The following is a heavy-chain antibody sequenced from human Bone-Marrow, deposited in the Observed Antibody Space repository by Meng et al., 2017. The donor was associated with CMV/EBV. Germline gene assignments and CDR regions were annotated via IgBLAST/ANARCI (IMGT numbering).Heavy chain of an antibody. Sequence: SCKASGYTFIDYGITWVRQAPGQGLEWMGWISPYNGNTNYAQRLQGRLTMTADTSTTTAYMKLRSLRSDDTAVYYCARLDYSTSSCGHWGQGTLVTVSS. CDR3: ARLDYSTSSCGH. V-gene: IGHV1-18*01. CDR2: ISPYNGNT. CDR1: GYTFIDYG. D-gene: IGHD6-6*01. J-gene: IGHJ4*02.